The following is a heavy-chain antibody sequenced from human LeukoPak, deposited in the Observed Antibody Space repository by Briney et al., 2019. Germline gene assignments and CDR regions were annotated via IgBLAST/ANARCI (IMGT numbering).Heavy chain of an antibody. CDR3: ARENYDILTGYYWGIDY. Sequence: PGGSLRLSCAASGFTFSSYEMNWVRQAPGKGLEWVSYISSSGSTIYYADSVKGRFTISRDNAKNSLYLQMNSLRAEDTAVYYCARENYDILTGYYWGIDYWGQGTLVTVSS. V-gene: IGHV3-48*03. CDR2: ISSSGSTI. J-gene: IGHJ4*02. D-gene: IGHD3-9*01. CDR1: GFTFSSYE.